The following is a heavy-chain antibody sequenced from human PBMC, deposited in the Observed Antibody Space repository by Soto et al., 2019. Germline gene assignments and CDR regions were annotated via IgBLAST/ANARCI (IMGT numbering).Heavy chain of an antibody. CDR3: ARHLDIYGYSLDY. V-gene: IGHV4-39*01. CDR2: IYDSGSP. D-gene: IGHD5-18*01. CDR1: GDSISRKNYH. Sequence: QLQLQESGPGLVKPPETLSLTCTVSGDSISRKNYHWGWLRQPPGKGLEWIGSIYDSGSPYYNPSLTSRVTISVDMSKNQLSLKLSSVTAADTAVSYCARHLDIYGYSLDYWGQGTLVTVSS. J-gene: IGHJ4*02.